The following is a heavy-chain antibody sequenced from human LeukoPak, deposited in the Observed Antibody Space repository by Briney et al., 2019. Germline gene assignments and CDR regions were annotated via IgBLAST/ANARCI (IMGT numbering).Heavy chain of an antibody. J-gene: IGHJ6*02. Sequence: GGSLRLSCAASGFTFSSYAMHWVRQAPGKGLKWVAVISYDGSNKYYADSVKGRFTISRDNSKNTLYLRMNSLRAEDTAVYYCARDRAYSSGWYSGIYYYYYGMDVWGQGTTVTVSS. V-gene: IGHV3-30-3*01. CDR3: ARDRAYSSGWYSGIYYYYYGMDV. D-gene: IGHD6-19*01. CDR2: ISYDGSNK. CDR1: GFTFSSYA.